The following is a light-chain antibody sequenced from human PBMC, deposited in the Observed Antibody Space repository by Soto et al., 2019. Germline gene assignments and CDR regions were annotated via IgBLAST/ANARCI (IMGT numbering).Light chain of an antibody. CDR1: QSISTSY. CDR2: GSS. CDR3: QQYGSSPQDT. J-gene: IGKJ1*01. V-gene: IGKV3-20*01. Sequence: EIVLTQSTGTLSLSPGERATLPCRASQSISTSYLAWYQQKPGQATRLLIYGSSSRATGIPDRFSGSGSGTDFTLTISSLEPEDFAVYYCQQYGSSPQDTFGQGTKVDIK.